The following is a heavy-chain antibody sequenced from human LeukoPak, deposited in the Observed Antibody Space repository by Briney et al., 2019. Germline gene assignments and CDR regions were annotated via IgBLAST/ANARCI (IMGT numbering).Heavy chain of an antibody. CDR1: VGSISSYY. Sequence: SGTLSLTCAVSVGSISSYYWSWICQPAGKGLEWIGRVYMNGNANYNPSFKSQATMSLEPPKNHFSLNLSSVTAPDTALYYGARGDSSGSFDTWGQGTLVTVSS. D-gene: IGHD3-22*01. V-gene: IGHV4-4*07. CDR3: ARGDSSGSFDT. J-gene: IGHJ4*02. CDR2: VYMNGNA.